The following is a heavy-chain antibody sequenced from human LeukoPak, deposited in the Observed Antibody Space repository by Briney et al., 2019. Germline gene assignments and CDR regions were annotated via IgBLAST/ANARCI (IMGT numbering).Heavy chain of an antibody. J-gene: IGHJ4*02. CDR1: GYTFTGYY. D-gene: IGHD3-9*01. Sequence: ASVKVSCKASGYTFTGYYMHWVRQAPGQGLEWMGWINPNSGGTNYAQKFQGRVTMTRDTSISTAYMELSRLRSDDTAVYYCARDRGTILGIYYFDYWGQGTLVTVSS. V-gene: IGHV1-2*02. CDR3: ARDRGTILGIYYFDY. CDR2: INPNSGGT.